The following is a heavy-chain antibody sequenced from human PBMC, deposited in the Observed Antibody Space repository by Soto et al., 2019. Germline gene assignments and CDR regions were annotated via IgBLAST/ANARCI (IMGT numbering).Heavy chain of an antibody. Sequence: SQTLSLTCAISGDSVSSNSAAWNWIRQSPSRGLEWLGRTYYRSKWYNDYAVSVKSRITINPDTSKNQFSLQLNSVTPEDTAVYYCARGGMRSLQFRYYYYGMDVWGQGTTVTVSS. CDR2: TYYRSKWYN. CDR1: GDSVSSNSAA. V-gene: IGHV6-1*01. D-gene: IGHD5-12*01. J-gene: IGHJ6*02. CDR3: ARGGMRSLQFRYYYYGMDV.